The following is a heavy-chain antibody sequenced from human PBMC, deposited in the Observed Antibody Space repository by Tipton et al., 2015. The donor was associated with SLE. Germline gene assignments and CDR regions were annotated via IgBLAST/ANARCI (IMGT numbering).Heavy chain of an antibody. CDR3: ARDISGYSSSWFYYYSAMDV. V-gene: IGHV4-34*01. CDR1: DGSFSGYC. J-gene: IGHJ6*02. D-gene: IGHD6-13*01. CDR2: INHSGST. Sequence: TLSLTCAVYDGSFSGYCWSWIRQPPGRGLEWIGEINHSGSTNYNPSLKSRVTISLDTSKNQFSLKLTSVTTADTAVYHCARDISGYSSSWFYYYSAMDVWGQGTTVTVSS.